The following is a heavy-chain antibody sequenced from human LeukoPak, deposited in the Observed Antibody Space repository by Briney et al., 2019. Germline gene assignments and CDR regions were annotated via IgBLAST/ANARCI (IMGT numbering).Heavy chain of an antibody. V-gene: IGHV3-33*01. Sequence: PGRSLRLSRAASGFTFSSYGMHWVRQAPGKGREGVAVIWYDGSNKYYADSVKGRFTISRDNSKNTLYLQMNSLRAEDTAVYYCARDNVGATTMDQWGQGTLVTVSS. CDR3: ARDNVGATTMDQ. J-gene: IGHJ4*02. CDR1: GFTFSSYG. D-gene: IGHD1-26*01. CDR2: IWYDGSNK.